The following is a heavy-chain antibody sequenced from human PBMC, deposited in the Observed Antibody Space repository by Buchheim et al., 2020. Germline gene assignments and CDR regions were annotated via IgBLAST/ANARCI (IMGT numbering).Heavy chain of an antibody. CDR2: ISGSGGSA. V-gene: IGHV3-23*04. Sequence: EVQLVESGGGLVQPGGSLRLSCAASGFTFSSYAMSWVRQAPGKGLEWVSAISGSGGSAYYADSGKGRVSISRDNSKNTLNLQMNSLRAEDTAVYYCVQKRYFDWPKLEDWGQGTL. CDR1: GFTFSSYA. D-gene: IGHD3-9*01. J-gene: IGHJ4*02. CDR3: VQKRYFDWPKLED.